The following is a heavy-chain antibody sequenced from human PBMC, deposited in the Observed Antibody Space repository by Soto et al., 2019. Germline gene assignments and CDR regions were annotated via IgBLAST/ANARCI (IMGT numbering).Heavy chain of an antibody. CDR1: GGSISSSNW. V-gene: IGHV4-4*02. J-gene: IGHJ6*02. Sequence: QVQLQESGPGLVKPSGTLSLTCAVSGGSISSSNWWSWVRQPPGKGLEWIGEIYHSWSTNYNPSLTSRVTISVDKSKNQFSLKRSSVTAADTAVYYCARDPAVAGTNGYYYYGMDVWGQGTTVTVSS. D-gene: IGHD6-19*01. CDR3: ARDPAVAGTNGYYYYGMDV. CDR2: IYHSWST.